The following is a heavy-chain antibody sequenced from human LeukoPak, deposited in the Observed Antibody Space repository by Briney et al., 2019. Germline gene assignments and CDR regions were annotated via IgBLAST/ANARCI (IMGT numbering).Heavy chain of an antibody. CDR3: ARDKVVGATYFDD. Sequence: GGSLRLSCAGSGFTFSSHWMSWVRQAPGKGPEWVANIKQDGGEKYYVDSVKGRFTISRDNAKNSLYLQMNSLRAEDTAVYYCARDKVVGATYFDDWGQGILVTVSS. CDR2: IKQDGGEK. V-gene: IGHV3-7*01. CDR1: GFTFSSHW. J-gene: IGHJ4*02. D-gene: IGHD1-26*01.